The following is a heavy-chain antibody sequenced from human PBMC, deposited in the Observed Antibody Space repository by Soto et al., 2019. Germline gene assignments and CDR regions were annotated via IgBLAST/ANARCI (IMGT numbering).Heavy chain of an antibody. CDR2: ISSSSSYI. J-gene: IGHJ6*02. D-gene: IGHD3-22*01. Sequence: GSLRLSCAAPGFTFSSYSMNLVRQAPGKGLEWVSYISSSSSYIYYADSVKGRFTNSRYNAKNSLYLQMNSLRGEDKAVYYCARARGDYYYDSSGYYYYYYGMDVWGQGTTVTVSS. CDR3: ARARGDYYYDSSGYYYYYYGMDV. CDR1: GFTFSSYS. V-gene: IGHV3-21*01.